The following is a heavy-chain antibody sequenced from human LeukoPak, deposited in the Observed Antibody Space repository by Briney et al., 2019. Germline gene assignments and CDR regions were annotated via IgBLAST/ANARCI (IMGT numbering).Heavy chain of an antibody. J-gene: IGHJ4*02. D-gene: IGHD3-10*01. Sequence: ASVKVSCKASGYPFTGSYMHWVRQAPGQGLEWMGWINPNSGGTDCAQKFQGRVTMTRDTSISTAYMELSRLRSDDTAVYYCASDYYGSGSYYNSLDYWGQGTLVTVSS. CDR1: GYPFTGSY. CDR3: ASDYYGSGSYYNSLDY. V-gene: IGHV1-2*02. CDR2: INPNSGGT.